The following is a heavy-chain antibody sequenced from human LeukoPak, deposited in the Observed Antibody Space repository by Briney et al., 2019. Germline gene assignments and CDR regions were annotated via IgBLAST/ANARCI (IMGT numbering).Heavy chain of an antibody. CDR1: GFTFSSYA. Sequence: GGSLRLSCAASGFTFSSYAMSWVRQAPGKGLEWVSAISGSGGSTYYADSVKGRFTISRDNSENTLYLQMNSLRAEDTAVYYCAKGSYPAYYFDYWGQGTLVTVSS. CDR3: AKGSYPAYYFDY. D-gene: IGHD1-26*01. J-gene: IGHJ4*02. CDR2: ISGSGGST. V-gene: IGHV3-23*01.